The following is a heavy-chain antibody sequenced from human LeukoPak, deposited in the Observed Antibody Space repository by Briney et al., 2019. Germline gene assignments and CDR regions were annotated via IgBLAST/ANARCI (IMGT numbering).Heavy chain of an antibody. CDR1: GFTFSSYA. D-gene: IGHD5-18*01. J-gene: IGHJ4*02. Sequence: PGGSLRLSCAASGFTFSSYAMNWVRQAPGKGLEWVSAISGGGGTTYYAGSVKGRFTISRDNSKNTLYLQMNSLRAEDTAVYYCAKTYVDTTFFDYWGQGTLVTVSS. CDR3: AKTYVDTTFFDY. V-gene: IGHV3-23*01. CDR2: ISGGGGTT.